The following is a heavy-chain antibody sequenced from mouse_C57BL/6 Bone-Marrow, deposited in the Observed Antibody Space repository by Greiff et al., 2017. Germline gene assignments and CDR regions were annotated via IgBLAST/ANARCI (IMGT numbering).Heavy chain of an antibody. CDR3: ARQNYYPNLYFDY. CDR2: ISSGSSTI. J-gene: IGHJ2*01. Sequence: EVMLVESGGGLVKPGGSLKLSCAASGFTFSDYGMHWVRQAPEKGLEWVAYISSGSSTIYYADTVKGRFTISRDNAKNTLFLQMTSLRSEDTAMYYCARQNYYPNLYFDYWGQGTTLTVSS. V-gene: IGHV5-17*01. D-gene: IGHD2-1*01. CDR1: GFTFSDYG.